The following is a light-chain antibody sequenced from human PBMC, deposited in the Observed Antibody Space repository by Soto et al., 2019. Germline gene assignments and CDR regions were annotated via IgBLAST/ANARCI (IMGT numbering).Light chain of an antibody. CDR3: CSYAASYMV. V-gene: IGLV2-11*01. CDR2: DVS. J-gene: IGLJ2*01. Sequence: QSVLTQPRSVSGAPGQSVTISCTGTSSDVGGYNYVSWYQQHPGKAPKLMIFDVSKRPSGVPDRFSGSKSGNTASLTISGLQAEDEAYYYCCSYAASYMVFGGGTKLTVL. CDR1: SSDVGGYNY.